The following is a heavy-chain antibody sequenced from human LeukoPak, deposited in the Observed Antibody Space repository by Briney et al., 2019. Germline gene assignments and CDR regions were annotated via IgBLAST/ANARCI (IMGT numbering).Heavy chain of an antibody. D-gene: IGHD6-13*01. V-gene: IGHV1-8*01. Sequence: ASVKVSCKASGYTFTSYDINWVRQATGQGLEWMGWMNPNSGNTGYAQKFQGRVTMTRNTSISTAYMELSSLRSDDTAVYYCARVAAATQTFDYWGQGTLVTVSS. CDR3: ARVAAATQTFDY. J-gene: IGHJ4*02. CDR1: GYTFTSYD. CDR2: MNPNSGNT.